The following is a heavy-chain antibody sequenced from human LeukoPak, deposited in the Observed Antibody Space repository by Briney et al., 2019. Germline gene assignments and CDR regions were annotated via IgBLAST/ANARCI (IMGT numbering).Heavy chain of an antibody. V-gene: IGHV4-30-2*01. CDR2: IYHSGRT. J-gene: IGHJ3*02. CDR1: GGSISSGDYS. CDR3: ARARPFTMIVVAPPNDAFDI. Sequence: PSETLSLTCAVSGGSISSGDYSWSWIRQPPGKGLEWVGYIYHSGRTYYDPSLKSRVTISVDRSKDQFSLKLSSVTAADTAVYYCARARPFTMIVVAPPNDAFDIWGQGTMVTVSS. D-gene: IGHD3-22*01.